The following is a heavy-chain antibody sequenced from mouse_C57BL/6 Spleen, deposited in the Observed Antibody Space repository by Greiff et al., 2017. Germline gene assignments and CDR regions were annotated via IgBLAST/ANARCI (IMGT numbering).Heavy chain of an antibody. CDR3: ARSSKGYYYALAY. V-gene: IGHV1-63*01. D-gene: IGHD1-3*01. J-gene: IGHJ4*01. CDR2: IYPGGGYT. CDR1: GYTFTNYW. Sequence: QVQLKQSGAELVRPGASVKMSCKASGYTFTNYWIGWAKQRPGHGLEWMGDIYPGGGYTNYNEKFKGKGTLTADKSSSTAYMQFSSPTSEDSAIYYCARSSKGYYYALAYWGPGTSVTVSS.